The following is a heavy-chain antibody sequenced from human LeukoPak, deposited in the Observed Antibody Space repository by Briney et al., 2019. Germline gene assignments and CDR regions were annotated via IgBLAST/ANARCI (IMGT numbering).Heavy chain of an antibody. CDR3: ARVGSGYTFDY. V-gene: IGHV4-59*01. CDR2: IYHRGST. CDR1: GGSISSYY. J-gene: IGHJ4*02. Sequence: PETLSLTCTVSGGSISSYYWSWIRQPPGKGLEWIGYIYHRGSTNYNPSLKSRVTISVDTSKNQFSLKLSSVPAADTAVYYCARVGSGYTFDYWGQGTLVTVSS. D-gene: IGHD3-22*01.